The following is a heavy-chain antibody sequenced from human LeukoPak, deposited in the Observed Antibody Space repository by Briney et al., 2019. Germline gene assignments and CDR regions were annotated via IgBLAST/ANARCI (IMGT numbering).Heavy chain of an antibody. D-gene: IGHD3-22*01. V-gene: IGHV3-23*01. CDR3: AKDLDYYDSSGYYHHDSLAFDI. CDR1: GFTFSSYA. CDR2: ISGSGGST. Sequence: QPGGSLRLSCAASGFTFSSYAMSWVRQAPGKGLEWVSAISGSGGSTYYADSVKGRFTISRDNSKNTLYLQMNSLRAEDTAVYYCAKDLDYYDSSGYYHHDSLAFDIWGQGTMVTVSS. J-gene: IGHJ3*02.